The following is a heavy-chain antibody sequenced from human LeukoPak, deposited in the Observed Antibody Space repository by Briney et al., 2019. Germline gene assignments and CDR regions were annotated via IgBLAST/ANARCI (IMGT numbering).Heavy chain of an antibody. V-gene: IGHV3-48*01. CDR3: AREGRYYDSSGFDY. CDR2: INGGGSPI. Sequence: PGGSLRLSCAASGFTFSRDSMNWVRQAPGKGLEWVSYINGGGSPIFYADSVRGRFTISRENAKNSLYLQMNSLRAGDTAVYYCAREGRYYDSSGFDYWGQGTLVTVSS. J-gene: IGHJ4*02. D-gene: IGHD3-22*01. CDR1: GFTFSRDS.